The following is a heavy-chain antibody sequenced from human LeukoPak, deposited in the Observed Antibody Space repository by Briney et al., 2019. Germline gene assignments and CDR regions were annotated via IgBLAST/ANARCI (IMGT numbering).Heavy chain of an antibody. Sequence: PSETLSLTCAVYGGSFSGYYWSWIRQPPGKGLEWIGEINHGGITNYNPSLKSRVTISVDTSKNQFSLKLTSVTAADTAVYYCARLGRERQLPSYWGQGTLVTVSS. D-gene: IGHD2-2*01. CDR1: GGSFSGYY. CDR3: ARLGRERQLPSY. J-gene: IGHJ4*02. CDR2: INHGGIT. V-gene: IGHV4-34*01.